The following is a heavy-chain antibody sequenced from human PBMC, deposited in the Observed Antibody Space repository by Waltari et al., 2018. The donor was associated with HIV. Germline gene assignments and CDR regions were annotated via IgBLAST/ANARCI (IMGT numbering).Heavy chain of an antibody. Sequence: QLQLQQWGTRLLKPSETLSLTCAVYGGSFSGYYWSWIRQPPGKGLEWIGEINHSGSTSYDPSLKSRVTISLDTSKNQFSLKLTSVTAADSAVYYCARGLRDTFGFSDYYFDYWGQGTLATVSS. V-gene: IGHV4-34*01. J-gene: IGHJ4*02. CDR1: GGSFSGYY. CDR3: ARGLRDTFGFSDYYFDY. D-gene: IGHD5-18*01. CDR2: INHSGST.